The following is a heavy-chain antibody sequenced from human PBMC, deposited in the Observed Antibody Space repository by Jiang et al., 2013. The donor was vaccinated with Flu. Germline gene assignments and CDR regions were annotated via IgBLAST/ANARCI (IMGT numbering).Heavy chain of an antibody. CDR3: AKDPRITMIVVVIGGVDI. V-gene: IGHV3-23*01. D-gene: IGHD3-22*01. J-gene: IGHJ3*02. CDR2: GRT. Sequence: GRTYYADSVKGRFTISRDNSKNTLYLQMNSLRADDTAVYYCAKDPRITMIVVVIGGVDIWGQGTMVTVSS.